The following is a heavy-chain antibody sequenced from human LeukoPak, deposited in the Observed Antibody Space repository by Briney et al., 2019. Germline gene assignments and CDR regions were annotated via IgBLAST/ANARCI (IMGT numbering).Heavy chain of an antibody. CDR3: AREGQRGSGGGGYDSSGYADDAFDI. CDR1: GFTFSSYA. V-gene: IGHV3-30*04. D-gene: IGHD3-22*01. Sequence: GGSLRLSCAASGFTFSSYAMHWVRQAPGKGLEWVAVISYDGSNKYYADSVKGRFTISRDNSKNTLYLQMNSLRAEDTAVYYCAREGQRGSGGGGYDSSGYADDAFDIWGQGTMVTVSS. J-gene: IGHJ3*02. CDR2: ISYDGSNK.